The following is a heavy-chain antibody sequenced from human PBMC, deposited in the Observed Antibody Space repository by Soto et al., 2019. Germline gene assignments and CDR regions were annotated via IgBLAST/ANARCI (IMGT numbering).Heavy chain of an antibody. CDR3: ARSEYSGYVREGYKLEYFQH. D-gene: IGHD5-12*01. CDR2: IIPILGIA. Sequence: GASVKVSCKASGGTFSSYTISWVRQAPGQGLEWMGRIIPILGIANYAQKFQGRVTITADKSTSTAYMELSSLRSEDTAVYYCARSEYSGYVREGYKLEYFQHWGQGTLVTVSS. J-gene: IGHJ1*01. CDR1: GGTFSSYT. V-gene: IGHV1-69*02.